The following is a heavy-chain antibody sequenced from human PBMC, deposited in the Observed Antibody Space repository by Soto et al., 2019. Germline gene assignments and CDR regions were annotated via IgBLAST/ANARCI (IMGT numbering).Heavy chain of an antibody. Sequence: PGGSQILSCAASGFNFSSYRMHWVRQAPGKGLEWVAVISYDGSNKYYADSVKGRFTISRDNSKNTLYLQMNSLRAEDTAVYYCAKYSSGWQSLDYWGQGTLVTVSS. D-gene: IGHD6-19*01. J-gene: IGHJ4*02. CDR3: AKYSSGWQSLDY. CDR2: ISYDGSNK. V-gene: IGHV3-30*18. CDR1: GFNFSSYR.